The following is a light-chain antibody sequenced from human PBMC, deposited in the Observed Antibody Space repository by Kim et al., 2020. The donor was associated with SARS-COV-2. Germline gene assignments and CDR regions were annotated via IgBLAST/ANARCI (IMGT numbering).Light chain of an antibody. CDR2: DGS. CDR1: QSVSRW. Sequence: SSLSATVGDSVTLTWRASQSVSRWLAWYQQKPGKAPKLLIYDGSNVQSRVPSRFSGSGSGTEFTLTISSLQPDDFAIYYCQHRQTFGQGTKVDIK. CDR3: QHRQT. J-gene: IGKJ1*01. V-gene: IGKV1-5*01.